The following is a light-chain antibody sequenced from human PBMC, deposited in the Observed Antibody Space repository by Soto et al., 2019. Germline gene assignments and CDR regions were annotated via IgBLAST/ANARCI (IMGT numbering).Light chain of an antibody. Sequence: DIVMTQSPLSLPVTPGEPASISCRSSQSLLHSNGYNYLDWYLQKPGHSPQLLIYLGSNRASGVPDRFSGSGSGTDFTLKISRVEAEDVGVYYCMQPLQSWTFGQGTKVDI. CDR2: LGS. CDR3: MQPLQSWT. CDR1: QSLLHSNGYNY. V-gene: IGKV2-28*01. J-gene: IGKJ1*01.